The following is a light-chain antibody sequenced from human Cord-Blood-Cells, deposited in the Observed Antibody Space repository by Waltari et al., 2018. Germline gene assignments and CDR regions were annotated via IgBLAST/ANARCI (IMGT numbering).Light chain of an antibody. J-gene: IGKJ2*01. V-gene: IGKV1-5*01. CDR3: QQYNSYSYT. CDR1: QSISSW. Sequence: DIQMTQSPSTLSASVGDRVTITCRASQSISSWLAWYQQKPGKVPKLLIYDAYSLESGVPSRFSGSGSGTEFTLTISSLQPDDFATYYCQQYNSYSYTFGQGTKLEIK. CDR2: DAY.